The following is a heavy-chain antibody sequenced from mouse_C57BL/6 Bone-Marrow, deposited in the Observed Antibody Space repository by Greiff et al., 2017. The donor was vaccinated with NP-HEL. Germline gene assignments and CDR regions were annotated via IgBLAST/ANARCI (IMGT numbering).Heavy chain of an antibody. CDR2: ILPSIGRT. V-gene: IGHV15-2*01. CDR3: ARGGLLLRNYYAMDY. D-gene: IGHD1-1*01. CDR1: DSEVFPIAY. J-gene: IGHJ4*01. Sequence: QVQLKESGSELRSPGSSVKLSCKDFDSEVFPIAYMSWVRQKPGHGFEWIGGILPSIGRTIYGEKFEDKATLDADTLSNTAYLELNSLTSEDSAIYYCARGGLLLRNYYAMDYWGQGTSVTVSS.